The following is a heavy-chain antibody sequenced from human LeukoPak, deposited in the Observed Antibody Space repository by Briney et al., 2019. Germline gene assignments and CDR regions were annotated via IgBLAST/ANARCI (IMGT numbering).Heavy chain of an antibody. CDR3: ARAPPAEYFQH. CDR2: INRNSGGT. Sequence: GASVKVSCKASGYTFTGYYMYSVRQAPVEGLEWMGRINRNSGGTNYAQKFQGRVTMTRDTSISTAYMELSRLRSDDTAVYYCARAPPAEYFQHWGQGTLVTVSS. CDR1: GYTFTGYY. V-gene: IGHV1-2*06. J-gene: IGHJ1*01.